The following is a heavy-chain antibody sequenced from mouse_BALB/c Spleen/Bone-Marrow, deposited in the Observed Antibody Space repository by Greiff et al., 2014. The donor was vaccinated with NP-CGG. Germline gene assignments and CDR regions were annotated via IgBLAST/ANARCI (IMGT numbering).Heavy chain of an antibody. J-gene: IGHJ3*01. V-gene: IGHV14-3*02. CDR3: ARLELFAY. Sequence: VQLKESGAELVKPGASVKLSCTASGFNIKDTYMHWVKQRPEQGLEWIGRIDPANGYTNYDPKFQGKATITADTSSNTAYLQLSSLTSEDTAVYDCARLELFAYWGQGTLVTVSA. CDR2: IDPANGYT. CDR1: GFNIKDTY.